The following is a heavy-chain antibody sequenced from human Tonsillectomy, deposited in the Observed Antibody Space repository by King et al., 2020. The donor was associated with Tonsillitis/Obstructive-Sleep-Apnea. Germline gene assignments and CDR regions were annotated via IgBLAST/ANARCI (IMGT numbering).Heavy chain of an antibody. D-gene: IGHD3-16*01. CDR1: GFSLSTSGVA. CDR3: AHRQTPGWEPFLGAGAFDY. J-gene: IGHJ4*02. V-gene: IGHV2-5*02. Sequence: TLKESGPTLVKPTQTLTLTCTFSGFSLSTSGVAVGWIRQPPGKALEWLALIYWDDDKRYSPSLKNRLTITKDTSKNHVVLTMTNLDPVDTATYYCAHRQTPGWEPFLGAGAFDYWAQGPWATVPP. CDR2: IYWDDDK.